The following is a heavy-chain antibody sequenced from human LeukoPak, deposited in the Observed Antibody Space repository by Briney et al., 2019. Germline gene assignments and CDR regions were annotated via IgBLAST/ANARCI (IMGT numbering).Heavy chain of an antibody. V-gene: IGHV3-21*01. Sequence: PGGSLRLSCAASGFTLSSYSMNWVRQAPGKGLEWVSSISSSSSYIYYADSVKGRFTISRDNAKNSLYLQMNSLRAEDTAVYYCARVKEMATIAIDYWGQGTLVTVSS. D-gene: IGHD5-24*01. J-gene: IGHJ4*02. CDR2: ISSSSSYI. CDR3: ARVKEMATIAIDY. CDR1: GFTLSSYS.